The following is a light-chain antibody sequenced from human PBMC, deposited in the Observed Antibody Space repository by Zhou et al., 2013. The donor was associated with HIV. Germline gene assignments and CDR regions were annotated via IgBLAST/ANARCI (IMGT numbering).Light chain of an antibody. CDR2: AAS. CDR1: QSISNY. Sequence: DIQMTQSPSSLSASVGDRVTITCRASQSISNYLAWYQQKPGKVPKLLIYAASTLQSGVPSRFSGSGSGTDFTLTISSLQPEDVATYYCQKYNSAPRTFGRRD. J-gene: IGKJ4*01. CDR3: QKYNSAPRT. V-gene: IGKV1-27*01.